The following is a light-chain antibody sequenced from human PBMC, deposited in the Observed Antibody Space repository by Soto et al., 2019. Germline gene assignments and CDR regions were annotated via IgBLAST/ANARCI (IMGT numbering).Light chain of an antibody. Sequence: DIQMTQSPSTLSASVGDRVTITCRASETVFNWLAWYQQKPGKAPKLLIYDASNVDGGVPSRFSGSRSGTEFTLTISSLQPDDFATYYCQQYNSYSPYTFGQGTKLEI. CDR3: QQYNSYSPYT. V-gene: IGKV1-5*01. CDR1: ETVFNW. CDR2: DAS. J-gene: IGKJ2*01.